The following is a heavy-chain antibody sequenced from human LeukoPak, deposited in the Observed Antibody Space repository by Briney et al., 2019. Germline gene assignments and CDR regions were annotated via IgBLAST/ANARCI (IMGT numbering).Heavy chain of an antibody. Sequence: SETLSLTCAVYGGSFSGYYWSWIRQPPGKGLEWIGEINHSGSTNYNPSLKSRVTMSVDTSKNQFSLKLSSVTAADTAVYYCASRGQLPGGYWGQGTLVTVSS. D-gene: IGHD1-26*01. V-gene: IGHV4-34*01. J-gene: IGHJ4*02. CDR1: GGSFSGYY. CDR3: ASRGQLPGGY. CDR2: INHSGST.